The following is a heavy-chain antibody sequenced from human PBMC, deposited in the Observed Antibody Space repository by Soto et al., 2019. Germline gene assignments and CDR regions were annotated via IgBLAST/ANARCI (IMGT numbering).Heavy chain of an antibody. CDR2: IHHSGST. Sequence: QVLLQESGPGLVKPSGTLSLTCAVSGDSISNSHWWSWVRQPPGKGLEWIGEIHHSGSTKYNPSLERRVIISVARSENTFFLRLTSVTAADTAVYFCARGETQQQRDYWGQGTLVTVSS. CDR3: ARGETQQQRDY. V-gene: IGHV4-4*02. CDR1: GDSISNSHW. J-gene: IGHJ4*02. D-gene: IGHD6-25*01.